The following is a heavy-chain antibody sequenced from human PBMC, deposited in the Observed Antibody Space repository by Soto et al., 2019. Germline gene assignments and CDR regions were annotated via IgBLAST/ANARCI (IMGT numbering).Heavy chain of an antibody. V-gene: IGHV1-69*13. D-gene: IGHD6-13*01. J-gene: IGHJ4*02. CDR2: IIPIFGTA. Sequence: SVKVSCKASGGTFSSYAISWVRQAPGQGLEWMGGIIPIFGTANYAQKFQGRVTITADESTSTAYMELSSLRSEDTAVYYCAINSGIAAAGTVLFDYWGQGTLVTVSS. CDR3: AINSGIAAAGTVLFDY. CDR1: GGTFSSYA.